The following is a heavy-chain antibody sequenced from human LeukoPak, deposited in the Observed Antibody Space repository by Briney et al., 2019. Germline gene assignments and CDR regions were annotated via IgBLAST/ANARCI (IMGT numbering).Heavy chain of an antibody. J-gene: IGHJ4*02. CDR3: AKGNLRGPPPNIDI. D-gene: IGHD5/OR15-5a*01. V-gene: IGHV3-74*01. CDR2: INSDGSST. CDR1: GFTFSTYW. Sequence: GGSLRLSCAASGFTFSTYWMHWVRQAPGKGLVWVSLINSDGSSTSYADSVKGRFTISRDNSKNTLYLQMNSLRAEDTAVYYCAKGNLRGPPPNIDIWGQGTLVTVSS.